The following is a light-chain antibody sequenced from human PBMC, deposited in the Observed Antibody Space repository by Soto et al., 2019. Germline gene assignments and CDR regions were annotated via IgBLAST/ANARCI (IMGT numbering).Light chain of an antibody. CDR1: QSISIW. V-gene: IGKV1-5*03. CDR2: NAS. J-gene: IGKJ1*01. CDR3: QQYSSFSS. Sequence: DIHMAQAPYTLSAAVGDRVTITGLASQSISIWLSFYQPTPGKDPNVLIYNASSLEIGVTSRFSGSGCGKEFTLTISILQPDDLATYDCQQYSSFSSFGQGTKVDI.